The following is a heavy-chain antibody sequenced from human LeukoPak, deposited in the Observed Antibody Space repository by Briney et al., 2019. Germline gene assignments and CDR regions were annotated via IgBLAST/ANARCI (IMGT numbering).Heavy chain of an antibody. CDR2: INHSGST. CDR3: ARAQPTYYYGSGSYIRY. CDR1: GGSFSGYY. J-gene: IGHJ4*02. V-gene: IGHV4-34*01. Sequence: PETLSLTCAVYGGSFSGYYWSWIRQPPGKGLEWIGEINHSGSTNYNPSLKSRVTISVDTSKNQSSLKLSSVTAADTAVYYCARAQPTYYYGSGSYIRYWGQGTLVTVSS. D-gene: IGHD3-10*01.